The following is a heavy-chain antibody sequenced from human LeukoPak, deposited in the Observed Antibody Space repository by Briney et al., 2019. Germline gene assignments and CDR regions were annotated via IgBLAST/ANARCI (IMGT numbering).Heavy chain of an antibody. CDR3: ARAPTSVSNPYYFDY. V-gene: IGHV5-51*01. D-gene: IGHD4-11*01. CDR2: IYPGDSDT. CDR1: GYSFSNYW. J-gene: IGHJ4*02. Sequence: GESLKISCKASGYSFSNYWIVGVRQMPGKGLEWMGIIYPGDSDTRYSPSFQGQVTISADKSITTGYLQWSSLKASDTAMYYCARAPTSVSNPYYFDYWGQGALVTVSS.